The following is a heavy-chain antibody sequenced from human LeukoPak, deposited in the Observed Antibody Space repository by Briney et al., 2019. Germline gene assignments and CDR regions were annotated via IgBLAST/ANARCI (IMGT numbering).Heavy chain of an antibody. J-gene: IGHJ4*02. Sequence: GGSLRLSCAASGFTFDDYAMRWVRQAPGKGLEWVSGISWNSGSIGYADSVKGRFTISRDNAKNSLYLQMNSLRAEDTAVYYCASLYDYVGKAYWAQGTLVTVSS. CDR2: ISWNSGSI. V-gene: IGHV3-9*01. CDR1: GFTFDDYA. CDR3: ASLYDYVGKAY. D-gene: IGHD4-23*01.